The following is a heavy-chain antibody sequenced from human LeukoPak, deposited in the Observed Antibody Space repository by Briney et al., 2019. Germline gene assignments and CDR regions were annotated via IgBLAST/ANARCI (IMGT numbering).Heavy chain of an antibody. D-gene: IGHD5-12*01. CDR3: ARGGVGGYDYFDS. CDR1: GGSISSDDYY. CDR2: ITYSGST. Sequence: SETLSLTCTVSGGSISSDDYYWGWIRQPPGKGLEWIGHITYSGSTDYSPSLRSRVTMSVDTSKNQFSLKLNSVTAAETAMYFCARGGVGGYDYFDSWGQGTLVAVSS. J-gene: IGHJ4*02. V-gene: IGHV4-30-4*01.